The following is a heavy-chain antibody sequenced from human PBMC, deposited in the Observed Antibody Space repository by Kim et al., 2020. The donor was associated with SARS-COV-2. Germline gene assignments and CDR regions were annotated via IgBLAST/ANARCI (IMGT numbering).Heavy chain of an antibody. D-gene: IGHD5-18*01. J-gene: IGHJ4*02. CDR2: IYYSGST. CDR3: ARDLSGYSEFDY. CDR1: GGSISSGGHY. V-gene: IGHV4-31*03. Sequence: SETLSLTCNVSGGSISSGGHYWSWIRQHPGKGLEWIGYIYYSGSTYYNPSLKSRVTISVDTSKNQFSLKLSSVTAADTAVYYCARDLSGYSEFDYWGQG.